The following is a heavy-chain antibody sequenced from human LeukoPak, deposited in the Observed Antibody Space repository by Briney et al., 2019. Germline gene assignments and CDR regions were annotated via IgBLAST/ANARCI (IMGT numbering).Heavy chain of an antibody. V-gene: IGHV1-69*13. Sequence: SVKVSCKASGGTFSSYAISWVRQAPGQGLEWMGGIIPIFGTANYAQRFQGRVTITADESTSTAYMELSSLRSEDTAVYYCARDRDHYYDSSGYYYPDAFDIWGQGTMVTVSS. D-gene: IGHD3-22*01. J-gene: IGHJ3*02. CDR2: IIPIFGTA. CDR3: ARDRDHYYDSSGYYYPDAFDI. CDR1: GGTFSSYA.